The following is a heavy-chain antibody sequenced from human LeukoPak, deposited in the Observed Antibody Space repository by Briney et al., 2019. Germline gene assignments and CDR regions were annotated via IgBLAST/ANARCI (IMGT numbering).Heavy chain of an antibody. D-gene: IGHD3-22*01. CDR3: ARSHYYDSSGSHRTYYFDY. V-gene: IGHV3-7*01. CDR2: IKQDGSEK. Sequence: GGSLRLSCAASGFTFSSYWMSWVRQAPGKGLEWVANIKQDGSEKYYVDSVKGRFTISRDNAKNSLYLQMNSLRAEDTAVYYCARSHYYDSSGSHRTYYFDYWGQGTLVTVSS. J-gene: IGHJ4*02. CDR1: GFTFSSYW.